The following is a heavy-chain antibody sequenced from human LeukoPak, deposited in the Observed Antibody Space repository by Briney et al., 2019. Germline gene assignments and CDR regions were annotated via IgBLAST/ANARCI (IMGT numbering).Heavy chain of an antibody. Sequence: SETLSLTCTVSGGPIDTTSYYWGWIRQPPGKGLEWIGNIYFSGSTYYNPSLKSRVAMSVDTSNNQFSLNLNSVTAADTAVYYCANLGYYNYGTDIWGQGTTVTVPS. CDR3: ANLGYYNYGTDI. CDR1: GGPIDTTSYY. V-gene: IGHV4-39*01. CDR2: IYFSGST. J-gene: IGHJ6*02.